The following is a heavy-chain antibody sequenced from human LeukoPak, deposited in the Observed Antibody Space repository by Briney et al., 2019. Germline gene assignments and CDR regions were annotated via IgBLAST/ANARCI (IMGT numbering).Heavy chain of an antibody. CDR2: IKQDGSEK. V-gene: IGHV3-7*01. J-gene: IGHJ6*02. D-gene: IGHD4-17*01. Sequence: PGGSLRLSCAASGFTFSSHCMNWGRQAPGKGLEWVANIKQDGSEKNYVDSVKGRFTISRDNAKDSLYLQMNNLRAEDTAIYYCARDYGDSYHYGMDVWGQGNTVTVSS. CDR3: ARDYGDSYHYGMDV. CDR1: GFTFSSHC.